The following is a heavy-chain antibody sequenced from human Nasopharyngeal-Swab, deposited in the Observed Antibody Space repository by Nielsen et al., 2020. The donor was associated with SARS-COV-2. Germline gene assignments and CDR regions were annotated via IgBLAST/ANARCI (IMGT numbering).Heavy chain of an antibody. CDR3: ARDLSSVWTSGLGV. D-gene: IGHD6-19*01. CDR2: ISSSGSTI. Sequence: GESLKISCAASGFTFSSYEMNWVRQAPGKGLEWVSYISSSGSTIYYADSVKGRFTISRDNAKNSLYLQMNSLKTEDTAVYYCARDLSSVWTSGLGVWGQGTTVTVSS. V-gene: IGHV3-48*03. CDR1: GFTFSSYE. J-gene: IGHJ6*02.